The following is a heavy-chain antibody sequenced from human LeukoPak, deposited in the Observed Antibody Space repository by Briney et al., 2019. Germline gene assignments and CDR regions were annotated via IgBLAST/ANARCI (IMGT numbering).Heavy chain of an antibody. CDR3: TTESSTSLKY. J-gene: IGHJ4*02. D-gene: IGHD2-2*01. V-gene: IGHV3-15*01. CDR1: GFTFSSYA. CDR2: IKTKTDGGTT. Sequence: GGSLRLSCAASGFTFSSYAMNWVRQAPGRGLEWVGRIKTKTDGGTTDYAAPVKGRFTISRDDSKKTLYVQMNSLKMEDTAMYYCTTESSTSLKYWGQGTLVTVSS.